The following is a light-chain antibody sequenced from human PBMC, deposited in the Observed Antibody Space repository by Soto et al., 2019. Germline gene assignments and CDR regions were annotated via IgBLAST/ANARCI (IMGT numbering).Light chain of an antibody. V-gene: IGKV1-13*02. Sequence: AIQLTQSPTSLSASVGDRVTITCRASQGIRSALAWYQQKPGKAPKLLIYDASSLESGVPSRFSGSRSGTDFTLTISSLQPEDFATYYCQQFXSYPNTFGQGTKVDIK. J-gene: IGKJ2*01. CDR1: QGIRSA. CDR3: QQFXSYPNT. CDR2: DAS.